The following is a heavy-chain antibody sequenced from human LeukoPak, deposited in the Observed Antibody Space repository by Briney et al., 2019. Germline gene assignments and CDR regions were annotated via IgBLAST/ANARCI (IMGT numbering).Heavy chain of an antibody. Sequence: SETLSLTCTVSGGSISSYYWSWIRQPPGKGLEWIGYIYYSGSTNYNPSLKSRVTISVDTSKNQFSLKLSSVTAADTAVYYCAYYDCSGSHDYWGQGTLVTVSS. D-gene: IGHD3-22*01. CDR2: IYYSGST. CDR3: AYYDCSGSHDY. V-gene: IGHV4-59*01. J-gene: IGHJ4*02. CDR1: GGSISSYY.